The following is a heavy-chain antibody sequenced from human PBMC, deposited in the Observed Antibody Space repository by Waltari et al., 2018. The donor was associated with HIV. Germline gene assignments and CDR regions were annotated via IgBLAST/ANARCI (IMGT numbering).Heavy chain of an antibody. Sequence: EVQVVESGGGLIQPGGSLRLSCAVSGFTVNRKYMSWVRQAPGKGLEWVSVIISGSTKYYADSVKGRIIISTDSSKNTLYLQMNSRRVEDTAVYYCVRGGGDPAVRRTAGYQYYGMDVWGQGTTVTVSS. J-gene: IGHJ6*02. CDR1: GFTVNRKY. D-gene: IGHD3-10*01. CDR2: IISGSTK. CDR3: VRGGGDPAVRRTAGYQYYGMDV. V-gene: IGHV3-53*01.